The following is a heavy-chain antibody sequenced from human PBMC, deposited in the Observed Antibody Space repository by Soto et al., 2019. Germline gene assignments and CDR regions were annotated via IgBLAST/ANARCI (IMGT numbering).Heavy chain of an antibody. Sequence: NLSLTCTVSVGSISSYYWSWIRQPAGKGLEWIGRIYTSGSTNYNPSLKSRVTMSVDTSKNQFSLKLSSVTAADTAVYYCARDQGLLGYCSGGSCLDYWGQGTLVTV. CDR2: IYTSGST. J-gene: IGHJ4*02. CDR3: ARDQGLLGYCSGGSCLDY. CDR1: VGSISSYY. V-gene: IGHV4-4*07. D-gene: IGHD2-15*01.